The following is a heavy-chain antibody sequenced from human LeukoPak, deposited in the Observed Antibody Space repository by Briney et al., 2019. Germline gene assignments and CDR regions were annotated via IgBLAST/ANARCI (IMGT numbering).Heavy chain of an antibody. V-gene: IGHV3-23*01. CDR1: GFTFNNYA. CDR2: ISGGGGTT. J-gene: IGHJ4*02. Sequence: PGGSLRLSCAASGFTFNNYAMNWVRQAPGKGLEWVSSISGGGGTTYYADSAKGRFTISRDNSQNTLYLQMSSLRAEDTAVYYCARDYADYVGYFFFDYWGQGTLVTVSS. CDR3: ARDYADYVGYFFFDY. D-gene: IGHD4-17*01.